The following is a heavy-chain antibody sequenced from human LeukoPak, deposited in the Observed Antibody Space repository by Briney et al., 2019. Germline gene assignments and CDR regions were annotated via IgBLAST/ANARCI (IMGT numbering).Heavy chain of an antibody. CDR3: VRGQDGYYDY. CDR2: IWYDGSNK. Sequence: SGGSLRLSCAASGFTFSSYGMYWVRQAPGKGLEWVAVIWYDGSNKYYADSVKGRFTISRDNSKNTLYLQMNSLRAEDTAVYYCVRGQDGYYDYGGQETLVTVSS. J-gene: IGHJ4*02. CDR1: GFTFSSYG. V-gene: IGHV3-33*01. D-gene: IGHD2-15*01.